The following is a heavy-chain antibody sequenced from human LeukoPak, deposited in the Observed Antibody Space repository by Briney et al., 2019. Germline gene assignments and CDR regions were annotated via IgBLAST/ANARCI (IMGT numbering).Heavy chain of an antibody. V-gene: IGHV1-2*02. CDR2: INPNSAGT. J-gene: IGHJ3*02. CDR1: GYTFTGYY. CDR3: ARHLDIATIPPGFYI. Sequence: ASVTVSCKASGYTFTGYYMHWVGQAPGQGGEWMGWINPNSAGTKYAQKFQCSVTMTRDTSISTAYIELSRLISDDTAVYYCARHLDIATIPPGFYIWGQGTMVTVSS. D-gene: IGHD5-24*01.